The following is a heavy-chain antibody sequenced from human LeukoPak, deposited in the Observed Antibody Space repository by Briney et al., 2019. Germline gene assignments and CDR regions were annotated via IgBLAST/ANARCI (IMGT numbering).Heavy chain of an antibody. J-gene: IGHJ4*02. CDR1: GGSFSGYY. CDR3: ARGRRYSRSGIDY. V-gene: IGHV4-34*01. CDR2: INHSGST. D-gene: IGHD2-2*01. Sequence: KPSETLSLTCAVYGGSFSGYYWSWIRQPPGKGLEWIGEINHSGSTNYNPSLKSRVTISVDTSKNQFSLKLSSVTAADTAVYYCARGRRYSRSGIDYWGQGTLVTVSS.